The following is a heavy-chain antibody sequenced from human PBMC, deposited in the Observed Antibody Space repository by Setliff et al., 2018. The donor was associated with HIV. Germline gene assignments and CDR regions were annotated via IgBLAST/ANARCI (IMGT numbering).Heavy chain of an antibody. V-gene: IGHV4-59*08. Sequence: SETLSLTCNVSGGSISTYYWSWIRQPPGKGLEWLGYVSYSGSTNFNLSLESRLAMSVDMSKNHFSLKLRSVTAADTAVYYCARHGHFYDSSSSDAFDIWGHGTMVTVSS. CDR3: ARHGHFYDSSSSDAFDI. CDR2: VSYSGST. D-gene: IGHD3-22*01. J-gene: IGHJ3*02. CDR1: GGSISTYY.